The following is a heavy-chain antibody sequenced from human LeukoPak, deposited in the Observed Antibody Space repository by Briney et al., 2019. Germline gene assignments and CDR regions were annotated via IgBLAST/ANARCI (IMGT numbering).Heavy chain of an antibody. CDR2: IYYSGNT. CDR1: GGSFSGYY. Sequence: PSETLSLTCAVYGGSFSGYYWSWIRQPPGKGLEWIGYIYYSGNTNYNPSLKSRVTISVDTSKNQFSLRLSSVTAADTAVYYCARVGAGYYDRALDYWGQGTLVTVSS. D-gene: IGHD3-22*01. CDR3: ARVGAGYYDRALDY. J-gene: IGHJ4*02. V-gene: IGHV4-34*11.